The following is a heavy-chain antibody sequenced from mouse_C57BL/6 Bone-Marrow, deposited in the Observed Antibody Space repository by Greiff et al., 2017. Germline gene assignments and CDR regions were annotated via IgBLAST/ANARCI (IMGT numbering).Heavy chain of an antibody. D-gene: IGHD2-3*01. J-gene: IGHJ4*01. CDR1: GYTFTSYW. CDR3: ARRWLLNAMDY. Sequence: VQLQQPGAELVMPGASVKLSCKASGYTFTSYWMHWVKQRPGQGLEWIGEIDPSDSYTNYNQKFKGKSTLTVDKSSSTAYMQLSSLTSEDSAVYDCARRWLLNAMDYWGQGTSVTVSS. V-gene: IGHV1-69*01. CDR2: IDPSDSYT.